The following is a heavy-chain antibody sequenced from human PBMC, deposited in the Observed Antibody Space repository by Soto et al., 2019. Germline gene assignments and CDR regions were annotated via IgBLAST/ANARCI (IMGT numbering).Heavy chain of an antibody. D-gene: IGHD3-22*01. CDR3: ARDFRDSLPYDSSGYWY. CDR2: INAGNGNA. V-gene: IGHV1-3*01. CDR1: GYTFTSYA. Sequence: ASVKVSCKASGYTFTSYAMHWVRQAPGQRLEWMGWINAGNGNAKYSQRFQGRVTISRDTSARTAYMELSSLRSEDTAVYYCARDFRDSLPYDSSGYWYWGQRTRVTVSS. J-gene: IGHJ4*02.